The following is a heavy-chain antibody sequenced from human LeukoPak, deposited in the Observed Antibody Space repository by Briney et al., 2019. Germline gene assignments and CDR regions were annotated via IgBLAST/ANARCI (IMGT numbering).Heavy chain of an antibody. CDR1: GGPISSYY. CDR3: ARDHSWPSVGSG. J-gene: IGHJ4*02. D-gene: IGHD6-19*01. CDR2: IYYSGST. Sequence: SETLSLTCTVSGGPISSYYWSWIRQPPGKGLEWIGYIYYSGSTNYNPSLKSRVTISVDTSKNQFSLKLSSVTAADTAVYYCARDHSWPSVGSGWGQGTLVTVSS. V-gene: IGHV4-59*01.